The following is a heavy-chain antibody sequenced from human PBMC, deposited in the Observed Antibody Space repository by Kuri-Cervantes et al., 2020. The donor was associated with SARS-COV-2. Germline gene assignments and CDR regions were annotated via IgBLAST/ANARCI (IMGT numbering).Heavy chain of an antibody. V-gene: IGHV1-3*01. Sequence: ASVKVSCKASGYTFTSYAMHWVRQAPGQRLEWMGWINAGNGNTKYSQKFQGRVTITRDTSASTAYMELSSLRSEDTAVCFCAREEMTTVSHDAFDIWGQGTMVTVSS. J-gene: IGHJ3*02. CDR3: AREEMTTVSHDAFDI. D-gene: IGHD4-17*01. CDR2: INAGNGNT. CDR1: GYTFTSYA.